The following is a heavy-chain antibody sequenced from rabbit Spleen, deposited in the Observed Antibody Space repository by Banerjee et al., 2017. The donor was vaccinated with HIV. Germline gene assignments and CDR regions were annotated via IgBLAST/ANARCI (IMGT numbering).Heavy chain of an antibody. V-gene: IGHV1S45*01. D-gene: IGHD1-1*01. CDR1: GVSFSDKDV. J-gene: IGHJ4*01. Sequence: EQLEESGRGLVKPEGSLTLTCKASGVSFSDKDVMCWVRQAPGKGLEWIACINAATGKPVYATWAKGRFTISRTSSTTVTLRMTSLTAADRAAYFCARDLVGVIGWNFYLWGQGTLVTVS. CDR3: ARDLVGVIGWNFYL. CDR2: INAATGKP.